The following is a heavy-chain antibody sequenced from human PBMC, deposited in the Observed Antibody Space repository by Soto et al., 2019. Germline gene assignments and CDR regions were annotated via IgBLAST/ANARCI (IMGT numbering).Heavy chain of an antibody. D-gene: IGHD6-19*01. Sequence: EVQLLESGGGLVQPGGSLRLSCAASGFTFSSYAMSWVRQAPGKGLEWVSAISGSGGSTYYADSVKGRFTISRDNSKNTLYLQMNRLRAEDTAVYYCAKGSSGWYLPFEGDYWGQGTLITVSS. J-gene: IGHJ4*02. CDR3: AKGSSGWYLPFEGDY. V-gene: IGHV3-23*01. CDR1: GFTFSSYA. CDR2: ISGSGGST.